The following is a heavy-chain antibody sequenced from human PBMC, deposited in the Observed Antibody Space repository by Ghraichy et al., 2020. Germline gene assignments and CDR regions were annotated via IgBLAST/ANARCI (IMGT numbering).Heavy chain of an antibody. CDR3: ASGDWNNAEAAL. Sequence: GGSLRLSCTTSGFTFSDYWMTWVRQAPGKGLEWVANVNRAGGETYYVDSVKGRFTISRDNAKTSLYLQMNSLTTADTALYYCASGDWNNAEAALWGQGTLVAVSS. V-gene: IGHV3-7*01. D-gene: IGHD1/OR15-1a*01. CDR1: GFTFSDYW. CDR2: VNRAGGET. J-gene: IGHJ4*02.